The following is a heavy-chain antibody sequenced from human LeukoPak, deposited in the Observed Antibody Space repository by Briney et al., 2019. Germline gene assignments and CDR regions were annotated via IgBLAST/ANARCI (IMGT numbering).Heavy chain of an antibody. CDR1: GGSFSGYY. Sequence: SETLSLTCAVYGGSFSGYYWSWIRQPPGKGLEWIGEINHSGSTNYNPSLESRVTISVDASKNQFSLKLSSVTAADTAVYYCASLAAADPPEVWFDPWGQGTLVTVSS. V-gene: IGHV4-34*01. CDR3: ASLAAADPPEVWFDP. D-gene: IGHD6-13*01. CDR2: INHSGST. J-gene: IGHJ5*02.